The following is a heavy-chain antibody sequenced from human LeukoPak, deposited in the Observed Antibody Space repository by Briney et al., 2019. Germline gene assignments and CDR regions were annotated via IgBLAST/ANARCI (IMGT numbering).Heavy chain of an antibody. CDR2: INHSGST. J-gene: IGHJ4*02. V-gene: IGHV4-34*01. D-gene: IGHD2-2*03. CDR1: GGSFSGYY. Sequence: SETLSLTCAVYGGSFSGYYWSWIRQPPGKGLEWIGEINHSGSTNYNPSLKSRVTISVDTSKNQFSLKLSSVTAADTAVYYCARMDGYFDYRGQGTLVTVSS. CDR3: ARMDGYFDY.